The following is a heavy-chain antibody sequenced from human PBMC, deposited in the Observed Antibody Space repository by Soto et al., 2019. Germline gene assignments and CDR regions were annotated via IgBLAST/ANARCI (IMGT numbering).Heavy chain of an antibody. CDR2: IYYSGST. J-gene: IGHJ4*02. Sequence: SETLSLTCTVSGGSISSSSYYWGWIRQPPGKGLEWIGSIYYSGSTYYNPSLKSRVTISVDTSKNQFSLKLSSVTAADTAVYYCARVIVGAALKFDYWGQGTLVTVSS. V-gene: IGHV4-39*01. CDR1: GGSISSSSYY. CDR3: ARVIVGAALKFDY. D-gene: IGHD1-26*01.